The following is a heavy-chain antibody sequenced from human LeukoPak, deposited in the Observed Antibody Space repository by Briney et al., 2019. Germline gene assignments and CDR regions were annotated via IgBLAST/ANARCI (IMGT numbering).Heavy chain of an antibody. CDR2: IYYSGST. CDR1: GDSIISYY. J-gene: IGHJ4*02. D-gene: IGHD3-9*01. V-gene: IGHV4-59*01. CDR3: AREPSALRYFDY. Sequence: PSETLSLTCTVSGDSIISYYWSWIRQSAGQRLEWIGYIYYSGSTNYNPSLKSRVTISVDTSKNQFSLKLSSVTAADTAVYYCAREPSALRYFDYWGQGTLVTVSS.